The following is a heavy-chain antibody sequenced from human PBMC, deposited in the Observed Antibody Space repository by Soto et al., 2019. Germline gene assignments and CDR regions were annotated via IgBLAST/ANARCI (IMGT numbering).Heavy chain of an antibody. V-gene: IGHV4-34*03. J-gene: IGHJ5*02. D-gene: IGHD2-8*01. CDR2: INHSGST. Sequence: PSETLSLNCADYGGSFSSKKRSWISQSPVKGLEWIGEINHSGSTNYNPSLKSRVTISVDTSKNQFSLKLSSVTAADTAVYYCVGGSAVLDWFDPWGQGTLVTVSS. CDR3: VGGSAVLDWFDP. CDR1: GGSFSSKK.